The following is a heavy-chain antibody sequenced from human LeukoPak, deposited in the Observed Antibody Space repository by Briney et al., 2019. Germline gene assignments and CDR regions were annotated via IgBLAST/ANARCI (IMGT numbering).Heavy chain of an antibody. CDR3: ARGGYCSSTSCGGLDAFDI. D-gene: IGHD2-2*03. J-gene: IGHJ3*02. CDR1: GGSISSYY. CDR2: IYYSGRT. V-gene: IGHV4-59*01. Sequence: SETLSLTCTVSGGSISSYYWSWLRQPPGKGLEGIGDIYYSGRTDYNPSLKSRVTISVDTSKNQFSLKLSSVTAADTAVYYCARGGYCSSTSCGGLDAFDIWGQGTMVTVSS.